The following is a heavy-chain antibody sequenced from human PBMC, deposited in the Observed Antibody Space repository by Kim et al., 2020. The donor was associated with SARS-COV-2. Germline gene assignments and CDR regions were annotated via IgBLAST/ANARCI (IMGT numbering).Heavy chain of an antibody. Sequence: SETLSLTCAVYGGSFSGYYWSWIRQPPGKGLEWIGEINHSGTTNYNPSLKSRVTISVDTSKNQFSLKLSSVTAADTAVYYCASRFYDFWSGYHFDYWGQGTLVTVSS. D-gene: IGHD3-3*01. CDR1: GGSFSGYY. V-gene: IGHV4-34*01. J-gene: IGHJ4*02. CDR2: INHSGTT. CDR3: ASRFYDFWSGYHFDY.